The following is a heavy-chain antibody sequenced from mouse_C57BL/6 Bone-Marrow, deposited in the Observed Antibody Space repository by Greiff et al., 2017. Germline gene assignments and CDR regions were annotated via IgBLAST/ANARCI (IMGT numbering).Heavy chain of an antibody. D-gene: IGHD1-1*01. CDR1: GFTFSSYG. CDR3: ARTSYYGSRNWYFDV. J-gene: IGHJ1*03. Sequence: EVKLVESGGDLVKPGGSPKLSCAASGFTFSSYGMSWVRQTPDKRLEWVATISSGGSYTYYPDSVKGRFTISRDNAKNTLYLQMSSLKSEDTAMXYCARTSYYGSRNWYFDVWGTGTTATVSS. V-gene: IGHV5-6*02. CDR2: ISSGGSYT.